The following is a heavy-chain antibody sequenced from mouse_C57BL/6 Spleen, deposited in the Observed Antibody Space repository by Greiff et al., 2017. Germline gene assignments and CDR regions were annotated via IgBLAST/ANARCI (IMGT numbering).Heavy chain of an antibody. CDR2: IDPSDSYT. J-gene: IGHJ1*03. Sequence: QVQLQQPGAELVMPGASVKLSCKASGYTFTSYWMHWVKQRPGQGLEWIGEIDPSDSYTNYNQKFKGKSTLTVDKSSSTAYMQLSSLTSEDSAVYYCARSRDYGSSPYWYCDVWGTGTTVTVSS. V-gene: IGHV1-69*01. CDR3: ARSRDYGSSPYWYCDV. CDR1: GYTFTSYW. D-gene: IGHD1-1*01.